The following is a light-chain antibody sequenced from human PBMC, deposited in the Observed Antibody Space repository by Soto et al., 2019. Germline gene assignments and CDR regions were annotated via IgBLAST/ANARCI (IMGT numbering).Light chain of an antibody. Sequence: IDMTQSPSTASKSIGDRVTISCRANQNISNWLAWYQQKSGKAPKVLIYEGSTLHSGVPSRFSGSGSGTQFTLTISSLQHDDFATYYCQHYNTISQTFVQGSKVYIK. J-gene: IGKJ1*01. V-gene: IGKV1-5*01. CDR3: QHYNTISQT. CDR1: QNISNW. CDR2: EGS.